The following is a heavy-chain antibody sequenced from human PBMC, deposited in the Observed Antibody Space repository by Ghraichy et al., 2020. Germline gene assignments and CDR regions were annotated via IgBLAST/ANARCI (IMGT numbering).Heavy chain of an antibody. J-gene: IGHJ4*02. V-gene: IGHV4-31*03. Sequence: SETLSLTCTVSGASISSGGYYWNWIRQHPGKGLEWIGYIYHSGTAYHNPSLKSRVTISVDTFQNQFSLNLSSMTAADTAVYYCARVRIHGGYGYYFDFWGQGTLVTVSS. CDR1: GASISSGGYY. CDR3: ARVRIHGGYGYYFDF. CDR2: IYHSGTA. D-gene: IGHD5-12*01.